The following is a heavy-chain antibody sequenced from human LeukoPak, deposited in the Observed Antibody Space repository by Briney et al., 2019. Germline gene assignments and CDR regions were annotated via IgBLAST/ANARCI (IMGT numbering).Heavy chain of an antibody. CDR1: GGSISSGEYY. D-gene: IGHD6-13*01. CDR2: IHYSGST. J-gene: IGHJ6*02. CDR3: ARDFYKRMGAAAGSTEGYYYGMDV. V-gene: IGHV4-30-4*02. Sequence: KASETLSLTCTVSGGSISSGEYYWSWIRQPPGKGLEWIGYIHYSGSTYHNPSLKSRVAISVDTSKDQFSLKLSSVTAADTAVYYCARDFYKRMGAAAGSTEGYYYGMDVWGQGTTVTVS.